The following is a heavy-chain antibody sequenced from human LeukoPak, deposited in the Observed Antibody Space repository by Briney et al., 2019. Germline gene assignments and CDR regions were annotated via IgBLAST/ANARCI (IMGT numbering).Heavy chain of an antibody. CDR1: GGSFSGYY. Sequence: SETLSLTCAVYGGSFSGYYWSWIRQPPGKGLEWIGEINHSGSTNYNPSLKSRVTISVDTSKNQFSLKLSSVTAADTAVYYCARLAAGTIYWGQGTLVTVSS. V-gene: IGHV4-34*01. CDR3: ARLAAGTIY. J-gene: IGHJ4*02. CDR2: INHSGST. D-gene: IGHD3-3*01.